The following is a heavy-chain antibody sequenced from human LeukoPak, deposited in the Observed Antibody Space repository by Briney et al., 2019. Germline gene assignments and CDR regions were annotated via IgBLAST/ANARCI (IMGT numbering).Heavy chain of an antibody. D-gene: IGHD3-10*01. V-gene: IGHV1-8*01. Sequence: ASVKVSCKASGYTFTSYDINWVRQATGQGLEWMGWMNPNSGNTGYAQKFQGRVTMTRNTSISTAYMELSSLRSEDTAAYYCARGRTTTTMVRGVIIGYWGQGTLVTVSS. CDR3: ARGRTTTTMVRGVIIGY. CDR1: GYTFTSYD. CDR2: MNPNSGNT. J-gene: IGHJ4*02.